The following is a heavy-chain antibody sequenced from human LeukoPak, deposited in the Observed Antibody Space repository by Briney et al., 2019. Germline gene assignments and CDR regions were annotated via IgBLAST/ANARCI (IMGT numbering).Heavy chain of an antibody. CDR2: IIPIFGTA. V-gene: IGHV1-69*06. J-gene: IGHJ4*02. D-gene: IGHD4-17*01. Sequence: ASVKVSCKASGGTFSSYAISWVRQAPRQGFEGMGRIIPIFGTANYAQKFQGRVTITADKSTSTAYMELSSLRSEETAVYYCASTTVTNEVDYWGQGTLVTVSS. CDR1: GGTFSSYA. CDR3: ASTTVTNEVDY.